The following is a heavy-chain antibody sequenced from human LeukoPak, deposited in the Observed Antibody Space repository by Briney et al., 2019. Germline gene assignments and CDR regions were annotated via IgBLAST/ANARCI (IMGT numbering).Heavy chain of an antibody. Sequence: ASVTVSCKASGYTFTSSALNWVRQAPGQGLEWMGWINTNTGNPTYAQGFTGRFVFSLDTSVSTAYLHISSLEAEDTAIYYCATDLKKGDSGCFDYWGQGTLVTVSS. CDR1: GYTFTSSA. V-gene: IGHV7-4-1*02. D-gene: IGHD6-19*01. CDR3: ATDLKKGDSGCFDY. CDR2: INTNTGNP. J-gene: IGHJ4*02.